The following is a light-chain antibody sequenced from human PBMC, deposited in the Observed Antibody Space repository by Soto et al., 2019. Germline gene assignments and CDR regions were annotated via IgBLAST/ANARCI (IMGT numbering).Light chain of an antibody. CDR3: QQYDTYSRT. V-gene: IGKV1-5*03. J-gene: IGKJ4*02. Sequence: DIQMTQSPSALSASVGDRVTITCRASQSVSNWLAWYRQKPGEAPKLLIYEGSTLERGDPSRFSGSGSATDFTPTIGSLQPDDVAAYDCQQYDTYSRTCGRGTKVVVK. CDR1: QSVSNW. CDR2: EGS.